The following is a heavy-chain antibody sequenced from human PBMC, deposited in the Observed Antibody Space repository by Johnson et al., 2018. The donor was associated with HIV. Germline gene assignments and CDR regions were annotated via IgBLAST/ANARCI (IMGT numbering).Heavy chain of an antibody. D-gene: IGHD3-22*01. J-gene: IGHJ3*02. Sequence: QLVESGGGVVQPGGSLRLSCAASGFTFSSYDMHWVRQATGQGLEWVSGIGTAGDTYYADSVKGRFTISRDNSKNTLYLQMNSLRAEDTAGYYCVRRFYDSSAFDIWGQGTLVTVAS. V-gene: IGHV3-13*01. CDR2: IGTAGDT. CDR3: VRRFYDSSAFDI. CDR1: GFTFSSYD.